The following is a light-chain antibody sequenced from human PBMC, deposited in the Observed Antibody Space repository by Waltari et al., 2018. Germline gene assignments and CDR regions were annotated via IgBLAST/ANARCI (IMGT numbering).Light chain of an antibody. V-gene: IGLV3-21*02. J-gene: IGLJ3*02. CDR2: DDN. CDR1: SIERKM. CDR3: QVWDSVTDPWV. Sequence: SYVLTQPPSVSVAPGQTARTTCGGNSIERKMVHWYQRKPGQAPVLVVYDDNHRPSGLPGRFSGSNFGNTATLTISRVEAGDEADSLCQVWDSVTDPWVFGGGTKLTVL.